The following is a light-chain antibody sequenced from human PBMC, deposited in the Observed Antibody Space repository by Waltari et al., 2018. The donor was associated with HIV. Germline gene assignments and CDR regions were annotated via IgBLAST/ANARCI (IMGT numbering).Light chain of an antibody. Sequence: IQMTHSPSSLSASVGDRVTITCRAGHNIGRLLHWYQQTAGKAPNLLISTASYVQSGVPSRFSASGSGTDVTLTIGGLQPAEFATYYCQQSYNTSKTFGQGTKIEIK. CDR3: QQSYNTSKT. V-gene: IGKV1-39*01. CDR2: TAS. CDR1: HNIGRL. J-gene: IGKJ1*01.